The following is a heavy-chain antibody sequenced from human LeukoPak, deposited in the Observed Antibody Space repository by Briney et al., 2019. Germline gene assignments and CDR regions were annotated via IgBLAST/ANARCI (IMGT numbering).Heavy chain of an antibody. D-gene: IGHD2-15*01. CDR3: ARSYCSGGSCYDY. CDR1: GYSFTSYW. J-gene: IGHJ4*02. Sequence: GESLKISCQGSGYSFTSYWIGWVRQMPGRGLEWMGIIYPGDSDTRYSPSFQGQVTISADKSISTAYLQWSSLKASDTAIYYCARSYCSGGSCYDYWGQGTLVTVSS. V-gene: IGHV5-51*01. CDR2: IYPGDSDT.